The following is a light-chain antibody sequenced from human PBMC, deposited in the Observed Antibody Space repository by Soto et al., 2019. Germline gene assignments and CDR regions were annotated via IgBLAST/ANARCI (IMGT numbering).Light chain of an antibody. CDR2: KAS. V-gene: IGKV1-5*03. J-gene: IGKJ1*01. CDR1: QSISAW. Sequence: DIQMTQSPSTLSASLLDRVSINCRASQSISAWLAWYQQKPGKTPRLLIYKASTLEIGVPSRFSGSGSGTEFTLTISNLQPDDVAIYYCQQYNDYSWTFDQGTKVDI. CDR3: QQYNDYSWT.